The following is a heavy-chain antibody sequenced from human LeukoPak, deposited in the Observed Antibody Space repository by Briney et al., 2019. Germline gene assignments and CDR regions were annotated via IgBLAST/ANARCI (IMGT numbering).Heavy chain of an antibody. V-gene: IGHV3-23*01. D-gene: IGHD6-19*01. Sequence: PGGSLRLSCAASGFTFSSYAMSWVRQAPGKGLEWVSAISGSGGSTYYADSVKGRFTISRDNSKNTLYLQMNSLKTEDTAVYYCTRQGIAVAGTGMNYYYYYYMDVWGKGTTVTVSS. CDR3: TRQGIAVAGTGMNYYYYYYMDV. CDR1: GFTFSSYA. CDR2: ISGSGGST. J-gene: IGHJ6*03.